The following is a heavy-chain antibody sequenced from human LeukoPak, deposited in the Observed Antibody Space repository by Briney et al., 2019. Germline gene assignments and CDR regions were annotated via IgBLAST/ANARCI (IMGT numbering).Heavy chain of an antibody. Sequence: GGSLRLSCAASGFTFNDYYMNWIRQAPGKGLEWLSYISSSGTYTNYADSVRGRFTISRDNARNSVHLQMNNLRVEDTAVYYCGKAGGSYYGSGSDLIDSWGQGTLVTVSS. V-gene: IGHV3-11*06. D-gene: IGHD3-10*01. CDR1: GFTFNDYY. CDR3: GKAGGSYYGSGSDLIDS. J-gene: IGHJ4*02. CDR2: ISSSGTYT.